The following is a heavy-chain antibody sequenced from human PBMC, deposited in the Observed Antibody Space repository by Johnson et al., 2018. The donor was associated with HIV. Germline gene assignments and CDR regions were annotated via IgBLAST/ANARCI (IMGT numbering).Heavy chain of an antibody. J-gene: IGHJ3*02. CDR3: ARAVYDSILDAFDI. Sequence: VQLVESGGGVVRPGGSLRLSCAGSGFTFDDYAMHWVRQAPGKGLEWVSGISWNSGSIGYADSVKGRFTISRDNSKNTLYLQMGSLRAEDMAVYYCARAVYDSILDAFDIWCQGTMVTVSS. D-gene: IGHD3-22*01. CDR1: GFTFDDYA. V-gene: IGHV3-9*03. CDR2: ISWNSGSI.